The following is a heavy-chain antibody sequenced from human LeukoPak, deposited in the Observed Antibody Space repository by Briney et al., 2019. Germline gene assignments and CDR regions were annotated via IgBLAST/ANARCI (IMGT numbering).Heavy chain of an antibody. J-gene: IGHJ5*02. Sequence: SETLSLTCTVSGGSISNYYWSWIRRPPGKGLEWIGSIHHSRSTYYNPSLKSRVIISVDTSKNQVSLKLSSVTAADTAVYYCARDYYDSSGTKTFDPWGQGTLVTVSS. CDR2: IHHSRST. CDR1: GGSISNYY. D-gene: IGHD3-22*01. CDR3: ARDYYDSSGTKTFDP. V-gene: IGHV4-38-2*02.